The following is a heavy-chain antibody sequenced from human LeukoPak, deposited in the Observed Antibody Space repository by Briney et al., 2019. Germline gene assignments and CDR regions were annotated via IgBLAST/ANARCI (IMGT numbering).Heavy chain of an antibody. CDR3: ATTQWELLYRFDY. CDR1: GFTFSSYG. Sequence: GGSLRLSCAASGFTFSSYGMHWVRQAPGKGLEWVSYISSSGSTIYYADSVKGRFTISRDNAKNSLYLQMNSLRAEDTAVYYCATTQWELLYRFDYWGQGTLVTVSS. CDR2: ISSSGSTI. V-gene: IGHV3-48*04. J-gene: IGHJ4*02. D-gene: IGHD1-26*01.